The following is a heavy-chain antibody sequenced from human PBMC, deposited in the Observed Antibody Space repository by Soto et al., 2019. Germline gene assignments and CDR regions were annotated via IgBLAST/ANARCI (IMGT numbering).Heavy chain of an antibody. CDR2: INAGNGNT. J-gene: IGHJ4*02. Sequence: QVQLVQSGAEVKKPGASVKVSCKASGYTFTSYAMHWVRQAPGQRLEWMGWINAGNGNTKYSQKFQGRVTITKDTSASTAYMELSSLRSGDTPVYNCARSVNPYYYDYWGQGTLVTVSS. CDR1: GYTFTSYA. CDR3: ARSVNPYYYDY. D-gene: IGHD4-4*01. V-gene: IGHV1-3*01.